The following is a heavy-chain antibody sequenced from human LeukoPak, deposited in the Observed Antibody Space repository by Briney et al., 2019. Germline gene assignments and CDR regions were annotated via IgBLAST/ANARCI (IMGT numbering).Heavy chain of an antibody. D-gene: IGHD2-2*01. CDR1: GFTFSSYG. J-gene: IGHJ4*02. Sequence: GGSLRLSCAASGFTFSSYGMSWVRQAPGKGLEWVANIKQDGSERYYVDSVKGRFTISRDNAKNSLYLQMNSLRAEDTAVYYCACSRTNDYWGQGTLVTVSS. CDR2: IKQDGSER. CDR3: ACSRTNDY. V-gene: IGHV3-7*01.